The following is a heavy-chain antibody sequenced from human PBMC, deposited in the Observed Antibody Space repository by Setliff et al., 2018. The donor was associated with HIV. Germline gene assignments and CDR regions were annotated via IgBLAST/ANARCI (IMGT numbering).Heavy chain of an antibody. D-gene: IGHD3-10*01. Sequence: SETLSLTCTVSGGSISSSSYYWGWIRQPPGKGLEWIGSIYYSGSTYYNPSLKSRVTMSVDTSKNQFSLKLSSVTAADTAVYYCARRSLYYFDYWGQGTLVTVS. CDR1: GGSISSSSYY. J-gene: IGHJ4*02. V-gene: IGHV4-39*01. CDR2: IYYSGST. CDR3: ARRSLYYFDY.